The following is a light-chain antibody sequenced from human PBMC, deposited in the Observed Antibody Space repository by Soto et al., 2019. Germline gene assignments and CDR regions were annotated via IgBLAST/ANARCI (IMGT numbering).Light chain of an antibody. J-gene: IGLJ3*02. V-gene: IGLV1-40*01. CDR2: GNS. Sequence: QSVLTQPPSVSGAPGQRVTISCTGSSSNIGAGYDVHWYQQLPGTAPKLLIHGNSNRPSGVPDRFSGSKSGTSASLAITGLRAEDEADYYCQSYDSSRSGWVFGGGTKLTVL. CDR1: SSNIGAGYD. CDR3: QSYDSSRSGWV.